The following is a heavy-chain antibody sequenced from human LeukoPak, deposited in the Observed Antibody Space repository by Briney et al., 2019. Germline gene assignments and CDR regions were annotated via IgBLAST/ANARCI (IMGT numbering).Heavy chain of an antibody. CDR2: ISGSGGST. CDR3: AKVDFKEDTGPEYFQH. J-gene: IGHJ1*01. CDR1: GFTFSSYA. V-gene: IGHV3-23*01. D-gene: IGHD5-18*01. Sequence: PGGSLRLSCAASGFTFSSYAMSWVRQAPGKGLEWVSAISGSGGSTYYADSVKGRFTISRDNSKNTLYLQMNSLRAEDTAVYYCAKVDFKEDTGPEYFQHWGQGTLVTVSS.